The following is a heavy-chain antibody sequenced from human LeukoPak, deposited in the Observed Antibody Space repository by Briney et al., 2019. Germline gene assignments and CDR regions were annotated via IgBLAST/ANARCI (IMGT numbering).Heavy chain of an antibody. CDR3: EKDESSAGDLFFQH. Sequence: GGSLRLSCAASGFPLNSYRMHCLREAPGKRLECVAVIAYNGSNKYYADYVKGRFPISRDNYKNTMYLQMNRRRAEDAAVYLCEKDESSAGDLFFQHWGQGTLVTVSA. J-gene: IGHJ1*01. V-gene: IGHV3-30*18. D-gene: IGHD4-17*01. CDR2: IAYNGSNK. CDR1: GFPLNSYR.